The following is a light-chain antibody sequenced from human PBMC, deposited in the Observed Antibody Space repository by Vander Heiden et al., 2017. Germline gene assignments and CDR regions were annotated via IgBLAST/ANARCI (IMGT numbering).Light chain of an antibody. Sequence: EIVMTQSPATLSVSPGERATLSCRASQRVSSNLAWYQQNPGQAPRLLIYGASTRATGIPGRFSGSGSGTEFTLTISSLQSEDFAVYYCQQYNNWPYTFGQGTKLEIK. J-gene: IGKJ2*01. CDR1: QRVSSN. V-gene: IGKV3-15*01. CDR3: QQYNNWPYT. CDR2: GAS.